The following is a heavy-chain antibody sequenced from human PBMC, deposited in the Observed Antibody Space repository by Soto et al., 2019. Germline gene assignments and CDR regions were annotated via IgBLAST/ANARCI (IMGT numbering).Heavy chain of an antibody. CDR3: AIPPEGGYKDGMDV. J-gene: IGHJ6*02. V-gene: IGHV1-69*01. CDR1: GRTFRNSA. D-gene: IGHD3-22*01. CDR2: IIPIFGSA. Sequence: QVQLVQSGAEVKKPGSSVILSCKASGRTFRNSAISWVRQAPGQGLEWMGGIIPIFGSANYAQNFQGRVTITADESTATAYLELSSLRSEDTAVHYCAIPPEGGYKDGMDVWGQGTTVTVSS.